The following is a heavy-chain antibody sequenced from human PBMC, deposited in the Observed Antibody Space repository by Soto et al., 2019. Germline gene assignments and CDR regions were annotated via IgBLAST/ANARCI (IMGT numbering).Heavy chain of an antibody. CDR2: VYYGGST. CDR3: AGGDYYHSSGYYFYYYTMDV. J-gene: IGHJ6*02. V-gene: IGHV4-39*01. Sequence: SGALSLTCTVSAGLISTSSHFWGCLRQPQGKGLEWIGNVYYGGSTYYNPSLKSRVTISVETSKSQFSLKLSSVTAADTAVYYCAGGDYYHSSGYYFYYYTMDVWGQGTTVTVS. D-gene: IGHD3-22*01. CDR1: AGLISTSSHF.